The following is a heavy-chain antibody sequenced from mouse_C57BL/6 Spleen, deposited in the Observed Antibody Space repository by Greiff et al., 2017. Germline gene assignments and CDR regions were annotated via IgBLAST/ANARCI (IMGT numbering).Heavy chain of an antibody. D-gene: IGHD1-1*01. CDR2: IYPGDGDT. CDR3: ARNPVVATRYFDV. J-gene: IGHJ1*03. CDR1: GYAFSTSW. V-gene: IGHV1-82*01. Sequence: QVQLKQSGPELVKPGASVKISCTASGYAFSTSWMNWVKQRPGKGLEWIGRIYPGDGDTNYNGKFKGKATLTADKSSSTAYMQLSSLTSEDSAVYFCARNPVVATRYFDVWGTGTTVTVSS.